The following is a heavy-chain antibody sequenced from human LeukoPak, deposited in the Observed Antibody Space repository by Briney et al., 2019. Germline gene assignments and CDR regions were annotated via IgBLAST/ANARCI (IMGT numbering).Heavy chain of an antibody. CDR2: ITGDGSIT. CDR1: GFIFRSSW. D-gene: IGHD1-1*01. J-gene: IGHJ4*02. CDR3: ARAPLHDEGY. Sequence: GGSLRLSCAASGFIFRSSWMHWVRQAPGKGLVWVSRITGDGSITTYADSVKGRFTISRDNAKNTLYLQMNSLRAEDTAVYYCARAPLHDEGYWGQGTLATVSS. V-gene: IGHV3-74*01.